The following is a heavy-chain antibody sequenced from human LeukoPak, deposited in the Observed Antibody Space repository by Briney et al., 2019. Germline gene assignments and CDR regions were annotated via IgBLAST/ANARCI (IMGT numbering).Heavy chain of an antibody. Sequence: GSLRLSCGASGLTFSTYSMNWVRQAPGKGLEWVSYISSDSGTRYYADSVKGRFTISRDNAKNSLYLQMNSLRAEDTAVYYCARAAQPGFDPWGQGTLVTVSS. CDR2: ISSDSGTR. D-gene: IGHD1-14*01. V-gene: IGHV3-48*01. J-gene: IGHJ5*02. CDR1: GLTFSTYS. CDR3: ARAAQPGFDP.